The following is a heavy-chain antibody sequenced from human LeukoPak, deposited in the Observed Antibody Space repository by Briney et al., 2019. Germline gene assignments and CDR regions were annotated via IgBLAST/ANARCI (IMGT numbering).Heavy chain of an antibody. J-gene: IGHJ4*02. Sequence: SETLSLTCTVSGGSISSYYWSWIRQPPGKGLEWIGYIYYSGSTNYNPSLKSRVTISVDTPKNQFSLKLSSVTAADTAVYYCARGGVVVPAAIDYWGQGTLVTVSS. D-gene: IGHD2-2*01. CDR3: ARGGVVVPAAIDY. V-gene: IGHV4-59*01. CDR2: IYYSGST. CDR1: GGSISSYY.